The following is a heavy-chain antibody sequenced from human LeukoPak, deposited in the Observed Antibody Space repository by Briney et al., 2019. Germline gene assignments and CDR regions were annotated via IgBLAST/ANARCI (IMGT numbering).Heavy chain of an antibody. Sequence: GGSLRLSCAASGFTFSSYGMHWVRQAPGKGLEWAAFIRYDGSNKYYADSVKGRFTISRDNSKNTLYLQMNSLRAEDTAVYYCAKDREQYGDLYYFDYRGQGTLVTVSS. D-gene: IGHD4-17*01. J-gene: IGHJ4*02. V-gene: IGHV3-30*02. CDR1: GFTFSSYG. CDR3: AKDREQYGDLYYFDY. CDR2: IRYDGSNK.